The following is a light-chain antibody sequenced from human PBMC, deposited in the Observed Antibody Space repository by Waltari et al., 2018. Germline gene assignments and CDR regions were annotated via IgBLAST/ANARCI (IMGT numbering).Light chain of an antibody. CDR2: STD. V-gene: IGLV1-44*01. J-gene: IGLJ2*01. Sequence: QSVLTQAPSVSGTPGQRVTISCSGTHYNTGSGPVHWYPQVPGMSPKLLIYSTDQKPSGVPDRFSGSKSGTSASLAISGLQSEDEADYYCATWDGRVNGVLFGGGTKVTVL. CDR3: ATWDGRVNGVL. CDR1: HYNTGSGP.